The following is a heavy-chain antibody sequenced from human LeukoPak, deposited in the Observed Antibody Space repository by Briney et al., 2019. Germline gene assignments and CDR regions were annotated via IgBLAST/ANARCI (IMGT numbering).Heavy chain of an antibody. CDR2: ISGSGGST. Sequence: GGSLRLSCAASGFTFSSYAMTWVRQAPGKGLEWVSDISGSGGSTYYADSVKGRFTISRDNSKNTLYLQMNSLRAEDTAVYYCARGGQLWFGVDYWGQGTLVTVSS. V-gene: IGHV3-23*01. CDR1: GFTFSSYA. J-gene: IGHJ4*02. D-gene: IGHD3-10*01. CDR3: ARGGQLWFGVDY.